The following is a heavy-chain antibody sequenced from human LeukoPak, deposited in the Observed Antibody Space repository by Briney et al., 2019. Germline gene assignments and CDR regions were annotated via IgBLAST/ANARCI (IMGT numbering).Heavy chain of an antibody. CDR2: IIPIFGTA. D-gene: IGHD3-22*01. Sequence: PVKVSCKASGGTFSSYAISWVRQAPGQGLEWMGRIIPIFGTANYAQKFQGRVTITTDESTSTAYMELSSLRSEDTAVYYCAGSYYDSSGYFWFDPWGQGTLVTVSS. CDR1: GGTFSSYA. V-gene: IGHV1-69*05. J-gene: IGHJ5*02. CDR3: AGSYYDSSGYFWFDP.